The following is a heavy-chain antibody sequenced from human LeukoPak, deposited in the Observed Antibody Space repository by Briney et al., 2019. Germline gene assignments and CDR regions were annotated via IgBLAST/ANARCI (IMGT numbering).Heavy chain of an antibody. Sequence: PSETLSLTCTVSGASIYSSPYYWGWIRQPPGKGLEWIGSVYYSGSTYYNTSLKSRVTISVDTSKNQFSLKLSSVTAADTAVYYCARDQVDQRYFDWLQGYYYYYMDVWGKGTTVTVSS. CDR2: VYYSGST. CDR3: ARDQVDQRYFDWLQGYYYYYMDV. D-gene: IGHD3-9*01. CDR1: GASIYSSPYY. V-gene: IGHV4-39*02. J-gene: IGHJ6*03.